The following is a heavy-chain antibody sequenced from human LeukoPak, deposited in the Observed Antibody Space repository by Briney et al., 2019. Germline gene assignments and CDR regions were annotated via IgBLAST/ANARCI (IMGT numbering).Heavy chain of an antibody. V-gene: IGHV1-2*02. J-gene: IGHJ4*02. CDR1: GYTFTYYY. D-gene: IGHD6-6*01. CDR3: ARKSAARRTSEFDY. CDR2: INPNSGGT. Sequence: AASVKVSCKASGYTFTYYYMHWVRQAPGQGLEWMGWINPNSGGTNYAQKFQGRVTMTRDTSISTAYMELSSLGSDDTAVFYCARKSAARRTSEFDYWGQGTPVTVSS.